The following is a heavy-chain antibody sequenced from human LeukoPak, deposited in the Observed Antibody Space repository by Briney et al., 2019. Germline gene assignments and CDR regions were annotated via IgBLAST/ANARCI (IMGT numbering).Heavy chain of an antibody. CDR2: ISSSSSYI. CDR3: ARDLTRGYSGYDPFDY. Sequence: RSGGSLRLSCAASGFTFSSYSMNWVRQAPGKGLEWVSSISSSSSYIYYADSVKGRFTISRDNAKNSLYLQMNSLRAEDTAVYYCARDLTRGYSGYDPFDYWGQGTLVTVSS. CDR1: GFTFSSYS. D-gene: IGHD5-12*01. V-gene: IGHV3-21*01. J-gene: IGHJ4*02.